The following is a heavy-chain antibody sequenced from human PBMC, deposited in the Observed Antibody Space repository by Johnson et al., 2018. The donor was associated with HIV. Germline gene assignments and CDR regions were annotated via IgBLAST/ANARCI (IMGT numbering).Heavy chain of an antibody. Sequence: VQLVESGGGLVQPGGSLRLSCAASGFTLSNHWMSWVRQAPGKGLEWVANIRQDGSEKYYVDSVKGRFTISRDNSKNTLYLQMNSLRVEDTAVYYCARVSLAYSYGYDAFDIWGQGTMVTVSS. CDR1: GFTLSNHW. CDR2: IRQDGSEK. D-gene: IGHD5-18*01. J-gene: IGHJ3*02. CDR3: ARVSLAYSYGYDAFDI. V-gene: IGHV3-7*02.